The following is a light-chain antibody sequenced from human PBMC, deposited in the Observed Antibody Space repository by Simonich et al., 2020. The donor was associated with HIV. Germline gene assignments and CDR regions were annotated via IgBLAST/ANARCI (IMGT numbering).Light chain of an antibody. CDR2: EVS. V-gene: IGLV2-23*02. J-gene: IGLJ2*01. Sequence: QSALTQPASVSGSPGQSITISCTGTTSDVGSYNLVSWYQHHPGKAPKLMIYEVSQRPSGVPERFSRSKSGNTASLSVSGLQAEDEADYYCSSYAGSNNHVVFGGGTKLTVL. CDR1: TSDVGSYNL. CDR3: SSYAGSNNHVV.